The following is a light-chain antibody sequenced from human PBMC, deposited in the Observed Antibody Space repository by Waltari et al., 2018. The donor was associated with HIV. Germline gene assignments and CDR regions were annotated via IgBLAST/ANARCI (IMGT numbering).Light chain of an antibody. V-gene: IGLV1-40*01. J-gene: IGLJ2*01. CDR2: GDS. Sequence: QSVLTQSPSVSSPPGQSVTVSSTGSSPNIRPGFYVHWYQQLPGAAPKRLMYGDSNRPSGVPDRFSGYKSGSSASLAITGLQTEDEAYYYCQSCDSSLSAVVFGGGTKLTVL. CDR1: SPNIRPGFY. CDR3: QSCDSSLSAVV.